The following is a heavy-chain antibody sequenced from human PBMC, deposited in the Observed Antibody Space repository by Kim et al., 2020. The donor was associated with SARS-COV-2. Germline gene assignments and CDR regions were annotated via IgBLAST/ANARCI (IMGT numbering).Heavy chain of an antibody. V-gene: IGHV4-39*01. D-gene: IGHD1-26*01. J-gene: IGHJ4*02. CDR3: VRRGSYSLFDY. CDR2: IYYSGST. Sequence: SDTLSLTCTVSGGSISSSSYYWGWIRQPPGKGLDWIGSIYYSGSTYYNPSLKSRVTISVDTSKNQFSLKLSSVTAADTAVYYCVRRGSYSLFDYWGPGTLVTVSS. CDR1: GGSISSSSYY.